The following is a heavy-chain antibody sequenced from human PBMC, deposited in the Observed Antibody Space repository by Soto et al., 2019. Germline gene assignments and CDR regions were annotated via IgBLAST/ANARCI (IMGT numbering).Heavy chain of an antibody. Sequence: SETLSLTCTVSGGSISSYYWSWIRQPPGKGLEWIGYIYYSGSTNYNPSLKSRVTISVDTSKNQFSLKLSSVTTADTAVYYCASMTDWGKGTLVTVLS. CDR3: ASMTD. V-gene: IGHV4-59*01. J-gene: IGHJ4*02. CDR1: GGSISSYY. CDR2: IYYSGST. D-gene: IGHD3-16*01.